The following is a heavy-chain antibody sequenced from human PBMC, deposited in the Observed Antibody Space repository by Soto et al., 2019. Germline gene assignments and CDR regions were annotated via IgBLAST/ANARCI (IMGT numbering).Heavy chain of an antibody. CDR2: ISSSSSTI. Sequence: GGSLRLSCAASGFTFSSYSMNWVRQAPGKGLEWVSYISSSSSTIYYADSVKGRFTISRDNAKNSLYLQMNSLRAEGTAVYYCARDFGYGDYVEYFDYWGQGTLVTVSS. D-gene: IGHD4-17*01. CDR1: GFTFSSYS. CDR3: ARDFGYGDYVEYFDY. V-gene: IGHV3-48*01. J-gene: IGHJ4*02.